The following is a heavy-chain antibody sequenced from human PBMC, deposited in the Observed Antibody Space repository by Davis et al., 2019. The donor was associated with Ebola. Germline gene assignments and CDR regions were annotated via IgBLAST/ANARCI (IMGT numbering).Heavy chain of an antibody. J-gene: IGHJ6*02. D-gene: IGHD5/OR15-5a*01. CDR3: AKSVYDPPDI. CDR2: ISYDGSNK. Sequence: GGSLRLSCAASGFTFSSYGMHWVRQAPGKGLEWVAVISYDGSNKYYADSVKGRFTISRDNSKNTLYLQMNSLRAEDTAVYYCAKSVYDPPDIWGQGTTVTVSS. V-gene: IGHV3-30*18. CDR1: GFTFSSYG.